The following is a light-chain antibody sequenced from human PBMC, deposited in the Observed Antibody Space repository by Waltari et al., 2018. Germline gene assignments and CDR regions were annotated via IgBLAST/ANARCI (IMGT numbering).Light chain of an antibody. J-gene: IGKJ1*01. CDR2: AAS. V-gene: IGKV1-12*01. CDR1: QGISNW. CDR3: QQGNRFPQT. Sequence: DIQMTQSPSSVSASVGDRVIITCRASQGISNWLAWYKQEPGKAPEPLIYAASILQTGAPTRFSGSGSETDFTLTISNLQQADVATYLCQQGNRFPQTSAHGTNVELK.